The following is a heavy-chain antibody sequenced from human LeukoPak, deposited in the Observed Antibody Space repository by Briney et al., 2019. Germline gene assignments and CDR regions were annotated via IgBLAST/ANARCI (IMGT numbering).Heavy chain of an antibody. CDR1: GYTFTSYG. CDR2: ISAYNGNT. Sequence: GASEKVSCKASGYTFTSYGISWVRQAPGQGLEWMGWISAYNGNTNYAQKLQGRVTMTTDTSTSTAYMELRSLRSDDTAVYYCARVLTTVVTPWAFDIWGQGTMVTVSS. J-gene: IGHJ3*02. V-gene: IGHV1-18*01. D-gene: IGHD4-23*01. CDR3: ARVLTTVVTPWAFDI.